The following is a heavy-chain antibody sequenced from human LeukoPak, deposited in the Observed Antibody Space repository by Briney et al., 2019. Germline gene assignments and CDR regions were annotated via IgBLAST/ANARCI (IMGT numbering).Heavy chain of an antibody. CDR3: SRDISSSTRAFDI. CDR1: GFTLSIYE. D-gene: IGHD5/OR15-5a*01. V-gene: IGHV3-48*03. CDR2: ITSSGRHT. Sequence: PGGSLRLSCAASGFTLSIYEMTWVRQAPGKGLEWVSYITSSGRHTFFADSVKGRFTISRDTAKNSLYLQMNSLRGEDTAVYYCSRDISSSTRAFDIWGQGTMVTVS. J-gene: IGHJ3*02.